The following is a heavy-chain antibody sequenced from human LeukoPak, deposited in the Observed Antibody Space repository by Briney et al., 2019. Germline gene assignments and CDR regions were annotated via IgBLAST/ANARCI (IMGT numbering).Heavy chain of an antibody. V-gene: IGHV1-45*02. CDR3: ATGPKGGFDY. CDR1: GYTFTGYY. J-gene: IGHJ4*02. D-gene: IGHD3-16*01. Sequence: ASVKVSCKASGYTFTGYYMHWVRQAPGQALEWMGWITPFNGNTNYAQKFQDRVTITRDRSMSTAYMELSSLRSEDTAMYYCATGPKGGFDYWGQGTLVTVSS. CDR2: ITPFNGNT.